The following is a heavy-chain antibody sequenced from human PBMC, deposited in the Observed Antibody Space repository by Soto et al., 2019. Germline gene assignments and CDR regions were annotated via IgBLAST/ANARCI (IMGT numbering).Heavy chain of an antibody. CDR2: IWYDGSNK. Sequence: KGLEWVTVIWYDGSNKYYADSVKGRFTISRDNSKNTLYLQMNSLRAEDTAVFYCARGGPRTYVDTDMVTRLDVRGHGTTVTVS. CDR3: ARGGPRTYVDTDMVTRLDV. J-gene: IGHJ6*02. D-gene: IGHD5-18*01. V-gene: IGHV3-33*01.